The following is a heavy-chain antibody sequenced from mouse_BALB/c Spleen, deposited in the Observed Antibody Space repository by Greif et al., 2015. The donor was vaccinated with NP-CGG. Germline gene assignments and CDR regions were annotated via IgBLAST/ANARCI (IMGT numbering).Heavy chain of an antibody. CDR1: GYTFTSYY. D-gene: IGHD1-1*01. Sequence: QVQLQQPGAELVKPGASVKLSCKASGYTFTSYYMYWVKQRPGQGLEWIGEINPSNGGTNFNEKFKSKATLTVDKSSSTAYMQLSSLTSEDSAVYYCTRSDYYGPHFDYWGQGTTLTVSS. CDR2: INPSNGGT. CDR3: TRSDYYGPHFDY. V-gene: IGHV1S81*02. J-gene: IGHJ2*01.